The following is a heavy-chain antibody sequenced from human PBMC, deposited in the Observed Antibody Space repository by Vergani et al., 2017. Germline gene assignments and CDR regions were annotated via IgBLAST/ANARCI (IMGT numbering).Heavy chain of an antibody. CDR3: AREGYCTNGVCFTLFDV. J-gene: IGHJ4*02. D-gene: IGHD2-8*01. V-gene: IGHV4-61*02. Sequence: QVQLQESGPGLVKPSQTLSLTCTVSGDSINSGRHFWNWIRQPAGKALEWIGEIRHDGITHYSPSLKSRVTISIDTSTHQFSLNLRSVTAADTAVYYCAREGYCTNGVCFTLFDVWGQGALVTVSS. CDR1: GDSINSGRHF. CDR2: IRHDGIT.